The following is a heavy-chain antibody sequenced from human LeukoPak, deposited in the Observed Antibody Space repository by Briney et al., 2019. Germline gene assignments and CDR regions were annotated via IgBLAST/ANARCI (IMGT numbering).Heavy chain of an antibody. CDR3: ARHSGTFYYYYYMDV. CDR1: GASIRSTSYY. J-gene: IGHJ6*03. CDR2: ISYSGNT. V-gene: IGHV4-39*07. Sequence: SETLSLTCTVSGASIRSTSYYWGWIRQPPGKGLEWIGTISYSGNTYYNPSLKSRVTISVDASKNQFSLKLSSVTAADTAVYYCARHSGTFYYYYYMDVWGKGTSVTVPS. D-gene: IGHD1-26*01.